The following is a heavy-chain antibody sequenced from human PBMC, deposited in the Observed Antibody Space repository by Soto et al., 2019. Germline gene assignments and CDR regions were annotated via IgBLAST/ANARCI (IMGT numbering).Heavy chain of an antibody. V-gene: IGHV4-4*07. CDR1: GGSISSYY. Sequence: PETLSLTCTVSGGSISSYYRSWIRQPAGKGLEWIGRIYTSGSTNYNPSLTSRVTMSVDTSKNQFSLKLSSVTAADTAVYYCARKRHDAFDIWGQGTMVTVSS. J-gene: IGHJ3*02. CDR3: ARKRHDAFDI. CDR2: IYTSGST.